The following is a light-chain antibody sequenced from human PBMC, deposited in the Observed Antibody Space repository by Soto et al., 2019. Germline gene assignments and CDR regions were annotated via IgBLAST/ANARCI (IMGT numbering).Light chain of an antibody. V-gene: IGKV3-15*01. J-gene: IGKJ1*01. Sequence: EIVMTQSPAMRSVSPGERATLSCRASQTVNNRLAWYQQKAGQPPRLLIYGASTRATGIPARFSGSGSGTEFTLTISSLQSEDFAVYYCQHFNSWPLLFGQGTKVEIK. CDR2: GAS. CDR1: QTVNNR. CDR3: QHFNSWPLL.